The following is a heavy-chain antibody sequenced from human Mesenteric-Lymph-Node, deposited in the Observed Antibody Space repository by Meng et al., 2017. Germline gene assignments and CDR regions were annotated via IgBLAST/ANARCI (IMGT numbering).Heavy chain of an antibody. CDR1: GYTFTNYG. J-gene: IGHJ4*02. CDR3: ARVSDDYDRTGYYNFDY. Sequence: QVRLVQSGAEVKKPGASMKVSCKASGYTFTNYGISWVRQAPGQGLEWMGWISAYNGNTNYAQKLQGRVTMTTDTSMSTAYMELRSLRSDDTAVYYRARVSDDYDRTGYYNFDYWGQGTLVTVSS. V-gene: IGHV1-18*01. D-gene: IGHD3-22*01. CDR2: ISAYNGNT.